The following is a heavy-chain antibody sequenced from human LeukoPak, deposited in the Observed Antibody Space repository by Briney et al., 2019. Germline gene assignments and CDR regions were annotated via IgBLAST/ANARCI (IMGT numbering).Heavy chain of an antibody. Sequence: SETLSLTCSVSGGSISSSHYYWGWIRQPPGKGLEWIGTIYYSGTTYYNPSLESRVAISEDTSKNQFSLTLRSVTAADTAVYYCARQISDYYYYYIDVWGKGTTVTVSS. D-gene: IGHD3-10*01. V-gene: IGHV4-39*01. J-gene: IGHJ6*03. CDR1: GGSISSSHYY. CDR3: ARQISDYYYYYIDV. CDR2: IYYSGTT.